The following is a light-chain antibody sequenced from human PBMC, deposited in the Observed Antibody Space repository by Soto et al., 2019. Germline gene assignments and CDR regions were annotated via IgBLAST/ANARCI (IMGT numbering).Light chain of an antibody. CDR1: QYISTW. V-gene: IGKV1-12*01. J-gene: IGKJ4*01. Sequence: IQMPQSPSSVSASVGDTVTITCRASQYISTWLGWYQQKPGKAPNLMIYASSSLQSGVPTRFSGRGSGTDFTLTISSLQPEDFATYYCQQANSGPLTFGGGTKVEIK. CDR2: ASS. CDR3: QQANSGPLT.